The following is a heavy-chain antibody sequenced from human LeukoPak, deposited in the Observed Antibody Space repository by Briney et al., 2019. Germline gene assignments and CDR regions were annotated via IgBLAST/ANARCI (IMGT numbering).Heavy chain of an antibody. Sequence: SETLSLTCAVYGGSFSGYYWSWIRQPPGKGLEWIGEINHSGSTNYNPSLKSRVTISVDTSKNQFSLKLSSVTAADTAVYYCASFDYDSSGYYYFDYWGQGTLVTVSS. D-gene: IGHD3-22*01. J-gene: IGHJ4*02. CDR1: GGSFSGYY. V-gene: IGHV4-34*01. CDR2: INHSGST. CDR3: ASFDYDSSGYYYFDY.